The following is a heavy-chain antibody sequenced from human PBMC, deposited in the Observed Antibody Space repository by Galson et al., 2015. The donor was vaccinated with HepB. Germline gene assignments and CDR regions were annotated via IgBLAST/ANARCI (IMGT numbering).Heavy chain of an antibody. CDR1: GFAFSSSS. CDR2: IKEDESEK. J-gene: IGHJ4*02. V-gene: IGHV3-7*05. D-gene: IGHD6-13*01. CDR3: ARFAGGGYSTSWYRSGFDY. Sequence: SLRLSCAASGFAFSSSSMNWVRQAPGKGLEWVANIKEDESEKYYVDSVKGRFTISRDNAKNSLYLQLNSLRAEDTAVYFCARFAGGGYSTSWYRSGFDYWGQGTLVIVSS.